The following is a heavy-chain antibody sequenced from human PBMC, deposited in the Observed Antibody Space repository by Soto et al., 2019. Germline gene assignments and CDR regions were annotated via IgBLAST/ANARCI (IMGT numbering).Heavy chain of an antibody. Sequence: GGSLRLSCAVSGFTFNSYSMNWVRQAPGKGLEWVSSISSFSNYMYYTDSVKGRFTISRDNARNSLYLQMNSLRAEDTAVYYCAREISVAGGHFDYWGQGTLVTVSS. CDR2: ISSFSNYM. V-gene: IGHV3-21*01. J-gene: IGHJ4*02. CDR3: AREISVAGGHFDY. D-gene: IGHD6-19*01. CDR1: GFTFNSYS.